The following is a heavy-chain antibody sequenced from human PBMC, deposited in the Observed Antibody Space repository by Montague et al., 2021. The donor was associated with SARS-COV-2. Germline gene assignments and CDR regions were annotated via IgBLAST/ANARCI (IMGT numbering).Heavy chain of an antibody. J-gene: IGHJ4*02. D-gene: IGHD5-24*01. CDR1: GGSFPIFS. CDR2: VDHSGNT. V-gene: IGHV4-34*01. Sequence: SETLSLTCAVYGGSFPIFSWGWIRQSPGKGPEWIGEVDHSGNTKYNPSLKSRVTISVDTSKNQFSLNLTSVTAADTAIYYCARGTRAVQITPGFRYWGQGTQVAVSS. CDR3: ARGTRAVQITPGFRY.